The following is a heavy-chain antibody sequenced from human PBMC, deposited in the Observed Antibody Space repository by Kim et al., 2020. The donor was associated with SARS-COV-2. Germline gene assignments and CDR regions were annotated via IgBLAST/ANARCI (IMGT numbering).Heavy chain of an antibody. V-gene: IGHV3-11*06. CDR2: ISSSSSYT. CDR1: GFTFSDYY. J-gene: IGHJ6*02. CDR3: ARFSITMVRTRFRLLSGMHV. Sequence: GGSLRLSCAASGFTFSDYYMSWIRQAPGKGLEWVSYISSSSSYTNYADSVKGRFTISRDNAKNSLYLQMNSLRAEDTAVYYCARFSITMVRTRFRLLSGMHVWGQGTAVSVP. D-gene: IGHD3-10*01.